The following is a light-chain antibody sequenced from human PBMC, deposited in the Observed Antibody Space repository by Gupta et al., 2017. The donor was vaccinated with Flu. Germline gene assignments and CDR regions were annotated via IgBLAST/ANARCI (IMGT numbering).Light chain of an antibody. CDR1: QNIDIW. V-gene: IGKV1-5*03. CDR2: KAS. CDR3: QQYTTYSRT. J-gene: IGKJ3*01. Sequence: MTQSPSTLSASIGDTVTVTCRTSQNIDIWLAWYQQKPGRAPKLLIYKASTIQNGVPSRFRGNGSGTEFTLTINSLQPDDFASYYCQQYTTYSRTFGPGT.